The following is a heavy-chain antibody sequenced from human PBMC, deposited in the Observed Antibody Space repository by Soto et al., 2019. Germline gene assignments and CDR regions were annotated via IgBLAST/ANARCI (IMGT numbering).Heavy chain of an antibody. CDR1: GFTFSSYG. V-gene: IGHV3-30*18. Sequence: QVQLVESGRGVVQPGSSLRLSCAASGFTFSSYGMHWVRQAPGKGLEWVAVISYDGSNKYYADSVKGRFTICRDNSKNTLYLQMNSLRAEDTAVYYCAKSDPPGSSSFDYWGQGTLVTVSS. CDR3: AKSDPPGSSSFDY. CDR2: ISYDGSNK. D-gene: IGHD6-6*01. J-gene: IGHJ4*02.